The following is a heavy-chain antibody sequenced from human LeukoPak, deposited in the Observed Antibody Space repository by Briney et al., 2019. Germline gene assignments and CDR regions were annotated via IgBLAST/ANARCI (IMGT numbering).Heavy chain of an antibody. D-gene: IGHD1-26*01. J-gene: IGHJ4*02. V-gene: IGHV1-46*04. Sequence: GASVKVSCKASGYTFTSYYIHWVRQVPGQGLEWMGIINPGGGSPRYAQKLQGRVTMTRDTSTNTVYMELSSLRSDDTAVYYCARVSEEVGATTFDYWGQGTLVTVSS. CDR2: INPGGGSP. CDR1: GYTFTSYY. CDR3: ARVSEEVGATTFDY.